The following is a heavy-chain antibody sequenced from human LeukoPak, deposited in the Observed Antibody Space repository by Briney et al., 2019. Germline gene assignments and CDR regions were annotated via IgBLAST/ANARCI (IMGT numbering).Heavy chain of an antibody. CDR2: IYPGDSDT. J-gene: IGHJ3*02. Sequence: GESLKISCKDSGYRFTNYWIGWVRQMPGKGLEWMGIIYPGDSDTRYSPSFQGQDTISADKSTSTAYLQWSSLKASDTAMYYCARHSTFAFDIWGQGTMVTVSS. CDR3: ARHSTFAFDI. V-gene: IGHV5-51*01. CDR1: GYRFTNYW. D-gene: IGHD3-16*01.